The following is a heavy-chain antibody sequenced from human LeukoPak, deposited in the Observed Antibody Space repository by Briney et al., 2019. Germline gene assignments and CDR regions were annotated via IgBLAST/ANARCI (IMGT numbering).Heavy chain of an antibody. CDR1: GFTFSSYA. CDR2: ISYDGSNK. CDR3: ARAYYYDSSGYYHDAFDI. Sequence: GGSLRLSCAASGFTFSSYAMHWVRQAPGKGLEWVAVISYDGSNKYYADSVEGRFTISRDNSKNTLYLQMNSLRAEDTAVYYCARAYYYDSSGYYHDAFDIWGQGTMVTVSS. D-gene: IGHD3-22*01. J-gene: IGHJ3*02. V-gene: IGHV3-30-3*01.